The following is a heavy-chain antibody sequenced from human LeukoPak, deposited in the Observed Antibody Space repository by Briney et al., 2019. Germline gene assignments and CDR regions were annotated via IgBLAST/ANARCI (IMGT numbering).Heavy chain of an antibody. CDR2: ISTRGSYI. J-gene: IGHJ1*01. V-gene: IGHV3-21*01. D-gene: IGHD3-10*01. CDR1: GFTFSSYN. Sequence: GGSLRLSCAASGFTFSSYNMNWVRQAPGKGLEWVSSISTRGSYIYYADSAKGRFTISRDNAKNSLYLQMNSLRAEDTAVYYCARAEVLLWFGESPGAEYFQHWGQGTLVTVSS. CDR3: ARAEVLLWFGESPGAEYFQH.